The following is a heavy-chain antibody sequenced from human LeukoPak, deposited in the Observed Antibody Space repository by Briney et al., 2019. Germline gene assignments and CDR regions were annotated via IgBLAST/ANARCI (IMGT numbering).Heavy chain of an antibody. J-gene: IGHJ4*02. CDR1: GFTFSSYA. D-gene: IGHD3-22*01. CDR2: ISGSGGST. Sequence: PGGSLRLSCAASGFTFSSYAMSWVLQAPGKGLEWVSAISGSGGSTYYADSVKGRFTISRDNSKNTLYLQMNSLRAEDTAVYYCAEPEGGYYDIRPDWGQGTLVTVSS. V-gene: IGHV3-23*01. CDR3: AEPEGGYYDIRPD.